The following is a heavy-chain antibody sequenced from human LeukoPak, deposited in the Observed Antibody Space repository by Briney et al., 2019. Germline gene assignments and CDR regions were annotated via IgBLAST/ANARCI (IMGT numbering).Heavy chain of an antibody. CDR2: ISGSGGST. CDR3: AKDRFPKALSYYYGSGDSDY. D-gene: IGHD3-10*01. CDR1: GFTFTTYW. J-gene: IGHJ4*02. Sequence: PGGSLRLSCAASGFTFTTYWLGWVRQAPGKGLEWVSAISGSGGSTYYADSVKGRFTISRDNSKNTLYLQMNSLRAEDAAVYYCAKDRFPKALSYYYGSGDSDYWGQGTLVTVSS. V-gene: IGHV3-23*01.